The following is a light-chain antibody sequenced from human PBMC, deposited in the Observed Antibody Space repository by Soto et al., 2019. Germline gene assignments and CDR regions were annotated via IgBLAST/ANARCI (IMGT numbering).Light chain of an antibody. CDR2: DAS. J-gene: IGKJ1*01. Sequence: SPAAFSLLGREITTLSSRASQSVSSYLAWYQQKPGQAPRLLIYDASNRATGIPARFIGSGTGPHLTHTCCFLNPEDFVLCCSQLPANLLRTFAQGTKVDIK. CDR3: QLPANLLRT. CDR1: QSVSSY. V-gene: IGKV3-11*01.